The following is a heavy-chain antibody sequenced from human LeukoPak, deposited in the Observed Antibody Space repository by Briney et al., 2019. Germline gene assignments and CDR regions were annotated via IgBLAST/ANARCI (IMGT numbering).Heavy chain of an antibody. D-gene: IGHD3-10*01. J-gene: IGHJ4*02. CDR2: MKQSGTP. CDR1: GGSFSAFH. V-gene: IGHV4-34*01. Sequence: SETLSLTCAGYGGSFSAFHWNWIRQSPAKGLEWLGKMKQSGTPRYNPSLQSRVTISVDKSKNQFSLNVRSVTAADTAVYYCASRPFLYGFRTYFDNWAQGTLVTVSS. CDR3: ASRPFLYGFRTYFDN.